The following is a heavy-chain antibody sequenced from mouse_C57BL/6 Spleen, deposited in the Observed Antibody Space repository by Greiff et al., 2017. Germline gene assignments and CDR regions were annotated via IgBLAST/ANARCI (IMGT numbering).Heavy chain of an antibody. CDR1: GYTFTSYW. CDR2: INPSNGGT. J-gene: IGHJ4*01. CDR3: ARNGSSLYAMDY. D-gene: IGHD1-1*01. V-gene: IGHV1-53*01. Sequence: QVQLQQPGTELVKPGASVKLSCKASGYTFTSYWMHWVKQRPGQGLEWIGNINPSNGGTNYNEKFKSKATLTVDKSSSTAYMQLSSRTSEDSAVYYCARNGSSLYAMDYWGQGTSVTVSS.